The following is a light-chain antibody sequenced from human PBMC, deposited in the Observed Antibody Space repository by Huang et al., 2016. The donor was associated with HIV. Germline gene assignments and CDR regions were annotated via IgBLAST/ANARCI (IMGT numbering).Light chain of an antibody. V-gene: IGKV1-5*01. CDR3: QQYNSYPWT. J-gene: IGKJ1*01. CDR2: DAS. CDR1: QSISSW. Sequence: GDRVTITCRASQSISSWLAWYQQKPGKAPKILIYDASSLESGVPSRLSGSGSGTEFTLTISSLQPDNFATYYCQQYNSYPWTFGQGTKVEIK.